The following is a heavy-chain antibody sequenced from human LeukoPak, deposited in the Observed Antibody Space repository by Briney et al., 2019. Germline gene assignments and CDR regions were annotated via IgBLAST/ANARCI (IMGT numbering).Heavy chain of an antibody. CDR2: IKNKTDGGTT. Sequence: GGSLRLSCAASGFTFSNAWMSWVRQAPGKGLEWVGRIKNKTDGGTTDYAAPVKGRLTISRDDSKNTLYLQMNSLKTEDTAVYYCTTVPSSGYYYSQPPVYWGQGTLVTVSS. D-gene: IGHD3-22*01. CDR3: TTVPSSGYYYSQPPVY. V-gene: IGHV3-15*01. CDR1: GFTFSNAW. J-gene: IGHJ4*02.